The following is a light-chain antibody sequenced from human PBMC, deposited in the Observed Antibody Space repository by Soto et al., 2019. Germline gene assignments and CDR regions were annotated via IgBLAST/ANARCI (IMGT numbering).Light chain of an antibody. J-gene: IGKJ1*01. CDR1: QSISFW. Sequence: PATLPASGGDRVTITWLSSQSISFWLAWYQRKPGKVPDLLISSASTLQSGAPSRFSGSGSGTDFTLTISSLQPEDFATYFCQQSYNIPRATFGQGTKVDIK. V-gene: IGKV1-39*01. CDR2: SAS. CDR3: QQSYNIPRAT.